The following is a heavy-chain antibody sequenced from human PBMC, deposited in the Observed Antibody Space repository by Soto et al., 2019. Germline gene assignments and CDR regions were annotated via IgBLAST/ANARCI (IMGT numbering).Heavy chain of an antibody. D-gene: IGHD1-26*01. CDR2: IYWDDDK. Sequence: QITLKESGPTLVKPTQTLTLTCTFSGFSLSTSGVGVGWIRQPPGKALEWLALIYWDDDKRYSPSLKSRLTITKDTPTTQAVLTMTNMDPVDTAPYYCAHRRSGVRRWLQYPRRSFDSWGQGTLVTVSS. V-gene: IGHV2-5*02. CDR3: AHRRSGVRRWLQYPRRSFDS. J-gene: IGHJ4*02. CDR1: GFSLSTSGVG.